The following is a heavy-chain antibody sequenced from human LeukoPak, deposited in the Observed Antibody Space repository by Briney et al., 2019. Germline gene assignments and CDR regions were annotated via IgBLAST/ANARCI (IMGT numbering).Heavy chain of an antibody. Sequence: PSQTLSLTCTVSGGSISSGGYYWSWIRQPPGKGLEWIGYIYHSGSTYYNPSLKSRVTISVDRSKNQFSLKLSSVTAADTAVYYCARDLRDSTRGAYWGQGTLVTVSS. CDR3: ARDLRDSTRGAY. CDR1: GGSISSGGYY. J-gene: IGHJ4*02. CDR2: IYHSGST. D-gene: IGHD2-2*01. V-gene: IGHV4-30-2*01.